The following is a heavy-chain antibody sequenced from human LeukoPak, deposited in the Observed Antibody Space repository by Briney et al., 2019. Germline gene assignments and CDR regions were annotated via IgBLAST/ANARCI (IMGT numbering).Heavy chain of an antibody. CDR2: IYHSENT. V-gene: IGHV4-4*02. Sequence: TSETLSLTCAVSGGSISSSNWWSWVRQPPGKGLEWIGEIYHSENTNYNPSLRSRVTISVDKSKNQFSLKLSSVTAADTAVYYCARDWAQDAFDIWGQGTMVTVSS. CDR3: ARDWAQDAFDI. J-gene: IGHJ3*02. CDR1: GGSISSSNW. D-gene: IGHD7-27*01.